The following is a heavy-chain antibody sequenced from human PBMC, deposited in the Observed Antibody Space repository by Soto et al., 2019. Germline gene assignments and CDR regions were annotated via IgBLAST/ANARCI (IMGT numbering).Heavy chain of an antibody. V-gene: IGHV4-34*01. J-gene: IGHJ5*02. D-gene: IGHD3-3*01. CDR2: INHSGST. CDR1: GGSFSGYY. CDR3: ARSFGVVIMPRNNWFDP. Sequence: QVQLQQWGAGLLKPSETLSLTCAVYGGSFSGYYWSWIRQPPGKGLEWIGEINHSGSTNYNPSLKSRVTISVDTSKNQFSLKLSSVTAADTAVYYCARSFGVVIMPRNNWFDPWGQGTLVTVSS.